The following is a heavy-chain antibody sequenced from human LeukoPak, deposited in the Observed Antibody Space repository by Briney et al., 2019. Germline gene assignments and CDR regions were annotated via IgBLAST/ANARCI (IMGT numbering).Heavy chain of an antibody. CDR2: IRYDGTNK. J-gene: IGHJ4*02. CDR3: AKEKKYYYDGSGYPGYDY. V-gene: IGHV3-30*02. D-gene: IGHD3-22*01. Sequence: GGSLRLSCTASGFTFSIYGMHWVRQAPGKGPEWVAFIRYDGTNKYYADSVKGRFTISRDNSKNTLYLQMNSLRAEDTAVYYCAKEKKYYYDGSGYPGYDYWGQGTLVTVSS. CDR1: GFTFSIYG.